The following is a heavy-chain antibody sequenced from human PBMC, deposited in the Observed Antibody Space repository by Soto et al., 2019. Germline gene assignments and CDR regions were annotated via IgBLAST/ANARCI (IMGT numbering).Heavy chain of an antibody. CDR1: GGSISSYY. CDR2: IYYSGST. J-gene: IGHJ4*02. D-gene: IGHD4-17*01. Sequence: QVQLQESGPGLVKPSETLSLTCTVSGGSISSYYWSWIRQPPGKGLEWIGYIYYSGSTNYNPSLKSRVTISVDTSKNQFSRKLSSVTAADTAVYYCAGGRGVTMDYWGQGTLVTVSS. V-gene: IGHV4-59*01. CDR3: AGGRGVTMDY.